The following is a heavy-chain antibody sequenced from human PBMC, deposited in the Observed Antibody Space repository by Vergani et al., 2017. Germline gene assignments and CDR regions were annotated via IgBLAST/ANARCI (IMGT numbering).Heavy chain of an antibody. Sequence: QVQLQQWGAGLLKPSETLSLTCAVYGGSFSGYYWSWIRQPPGKGLEWIGEINHSGSTNYNPSLKSRVTISVDTSKTQFSLKLSSVTAADTAVYYCARVRIAARHPTRFDPWGQGTLVTVSS. CDR1: GGSFSGYY. CDR3: ARVRIAARHPTRFDP. CDR2: INHSGST. V-gene: IGHV4-34*01. J-gene: IGHJ5*02. D-gene: IGHD6-6*01.